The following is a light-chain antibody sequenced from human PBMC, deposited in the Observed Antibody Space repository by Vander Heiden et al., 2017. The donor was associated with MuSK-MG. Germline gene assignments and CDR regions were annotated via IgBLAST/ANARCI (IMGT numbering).Light chain of an antibody. CDR3: HQYDNLRALT. CDR2: DAA. V-gene: IGKV1-33*01. J-gene: IGKJ4*01. CDR1: QDISDY. Sequence: DIQMSHSPSSLSPSVGDRVTITCQASQDISDYLKWYQQKTGKAPKLLIYDAATLKAGVPSRFSGSGSGTDFTFTISSRQPEDFATYYCHQYDNLRALTFGGGTKVESK.